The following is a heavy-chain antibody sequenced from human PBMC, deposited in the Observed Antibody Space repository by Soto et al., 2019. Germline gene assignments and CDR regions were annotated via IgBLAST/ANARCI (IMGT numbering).Heavy chain of an antibody. CDR2: ISGGSGST. J-gene: IGHJ4*02. V-gene: IGHV3-23*01. CDR1: GFTFTNYA. CDR3: AKDRLRRGADY. Sequence: EVQLLESGGGLVQPGGSLRLSCAAPGFTFTNYAMSWVGRAPGKGLEWVSTISGGSGSTYYADPVKGRFTISRDNSKNTVYLQMNSLRAEDTAVYFCAKDRLRRGADYWGQGTLVTVSS. D-gene: IGHD4-17*01.